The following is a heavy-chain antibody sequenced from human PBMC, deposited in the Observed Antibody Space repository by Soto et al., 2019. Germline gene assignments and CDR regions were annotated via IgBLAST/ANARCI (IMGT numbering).Heavy chain of an antibody. Sequence: LRLSCAASGFSFSSYEMNWVRQAPGRGLEWVSFISSSGRTIYYADSVKGRFTISRDNAKNSVYLQMDSLRAEDTAVYYCATTTGYSSGLPSSYYYYGMDVWGQGNPGHRFL. V-gene: IGHV3-48*03. D-gene: IGHD6-19*01. CDR2: ISSSGRTI. CDR3: ATTTGYSSGLPSSYYYYGMDV. J-gene: IGHJ6*02. CDR1: GFSFSSYE.